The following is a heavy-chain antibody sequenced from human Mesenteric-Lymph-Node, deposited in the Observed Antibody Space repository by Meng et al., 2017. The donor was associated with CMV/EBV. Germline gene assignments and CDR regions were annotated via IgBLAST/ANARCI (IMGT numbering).Heavy chain of an antibody. CDR2: FTGFSHTT. CDR1: GFTFSSFA. D-gene: IGHD2-2*02. J-gene: IGHJ4*02. CDR3: AKHPIPTEETDLFDH. Sequence: GGSLRLSCAASGFTFSSFAMSWVRQAPGKGLEWVSTFTGFSHTTYYADSVRGRFTVSRDNSKNTLFLQMNSLTVEDTAVYYCAKHPIPTEETDLFDHWGQGTLVTVSS. V-gene: IGHV3-23*01.